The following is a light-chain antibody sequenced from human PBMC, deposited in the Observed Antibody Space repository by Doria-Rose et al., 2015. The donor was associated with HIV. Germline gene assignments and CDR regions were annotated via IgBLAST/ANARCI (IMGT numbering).Light chain of an antibody. V-gene: IGKV4-1*01. CDR2: WAS. Sequence: DIRVTQSPESLGMSLGERATLNCKSNQSLLYTSKHYLAWYQQKPGQPPKLLIYWASTRPSWVPARFSGSGSWTDVTLTISSLEAEDVAAYYCQQYYDTPSFGPGTTVDIK. J-gene: IGKJ3*01. CDR3: QQYYDTPS. CDR1: QSLLYTSKHY.